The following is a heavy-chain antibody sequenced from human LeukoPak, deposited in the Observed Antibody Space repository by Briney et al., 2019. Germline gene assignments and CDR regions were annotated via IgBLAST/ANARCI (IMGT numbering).Heavy chain of an antibody. D-gene: IGHD3-10*01. CDR2: INHSGST. Sequence: SETLSLTCAVYGGSFSGYYWSWIRQPPGKGLEWIGEINHSGSTNYNPSLKSRVTISVDTSKNQFSLKLSSVTAADTAVHYCARGARYYGSGTRAPFDYWGQGTLVTVSS. V-gene: IGHV4-34*01. CDR3: ARGARYYGSGTRAPFDY. CDR1: GGSFSGYY. J-gene: IGHJ4*02.